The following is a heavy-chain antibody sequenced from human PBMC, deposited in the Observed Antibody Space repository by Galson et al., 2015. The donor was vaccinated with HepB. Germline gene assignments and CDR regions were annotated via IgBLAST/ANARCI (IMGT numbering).Heavy chain of an antibody. CDR3: AKGRGPCSATSCSSDS. CDR2: ISSDGNSE. V-gene: IGHV3-30*18. Sequence: SLRLSCAASGFIFTTYGMSWVRQAPGKGLEWVATISSDGNSEQYPDFVRGRFSISRDNSKNTLYLQMNSLRAEDTALYYCAKGRGPCSATSCSSDSWGQGTLVTVST. D-gene: IGHD2-15*01. CDR1: GFIFTTYG. J-gene: IGHJ4*02.